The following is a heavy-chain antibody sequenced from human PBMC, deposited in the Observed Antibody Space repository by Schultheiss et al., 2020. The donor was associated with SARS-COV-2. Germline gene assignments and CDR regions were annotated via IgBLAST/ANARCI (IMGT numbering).Heavy chain of an antibody. J-gene: IGHJ6*03. CDR1: GFSLSTSGMC. CDR3: ARISKIDYYYYLDV. D-gene: IGHD4-11*01. Sequence: SGPTLVKPTETLTLTCTVSGFSLSTSGMCVSWIRQPPGKALEWLARIDWDDDKYYSTSLRTRLTISKDTSKNQVVLTMTNMDPVDTATYYCARISKIDYYYYLDVWGKGTTVTVSS. V-gene: IGHV2-70*11. CDR2: IDWDDDK.